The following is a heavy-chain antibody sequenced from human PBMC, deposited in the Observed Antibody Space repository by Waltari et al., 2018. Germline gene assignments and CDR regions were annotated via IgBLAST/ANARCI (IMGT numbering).Heavy chain of an antibody. V-gene: IGHV5-51*01. CDR2: SFPGDSDV. D-gene: IGHD6-6*01. CDR1: GYRFFDTW. CDR3: ARLGLSSSWGDY. Sequence: EVHLVQSGAEVRKPGESLRISCQTSGYRFFDTWVGWVRQTPGKGLEWIGMSFPGDSDVRYSPSFQGQVTISADKSIFTTYLQWSSLSASDTAIYYCARLGLSSSWGDYWGQGTLVSVST. J-gene: IGHJ4*02.